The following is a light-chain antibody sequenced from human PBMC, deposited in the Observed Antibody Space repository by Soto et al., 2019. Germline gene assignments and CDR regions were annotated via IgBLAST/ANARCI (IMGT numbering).Light chain of an antibody. Sequence: QPMLTQPPSVSGAPGQRVTISCTGSSSNIGAGYDVHWYQQLPGTAPKLLIYDNSNRPSGVPDRFSGSKSGTSASLAITGLQAEDEADYYCQSYDSSLSVLYVFGTGTKVTVL. J-gene: IGLJ1*01. V-gene: IGLV1-40*01. CDR2: DNS. CDR1: SSNIGAGYD. CDR3: QSYDSSLSVLYV.